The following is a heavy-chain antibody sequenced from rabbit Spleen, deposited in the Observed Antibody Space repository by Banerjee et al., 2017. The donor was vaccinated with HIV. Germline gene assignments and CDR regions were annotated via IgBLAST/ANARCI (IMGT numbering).Heavy chain of an antibody. CDR1: GFSFSSNDY. J-gene: IGHJ6*01. D-gene: IGHD1-1*01. V-gene: IGHV1S40*01. CDR3: ARDTATSFSTYGMDL. Sequence: QSLEESGGGLVQPEGSLILTCKASGFSFSSNDYMCWVRQAPGKGLEWIACTVGGRSTFTYYASWAKGRFTISKASSTTVTLQMTSLTAADTATYFCARDTATSFSTYGMDLWGPGTLSPS. CDR2: TVGGRSTFT.